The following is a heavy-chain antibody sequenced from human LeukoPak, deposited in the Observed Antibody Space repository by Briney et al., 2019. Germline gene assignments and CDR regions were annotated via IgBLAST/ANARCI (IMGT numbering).Heavy chain of an antibody. V-gene: IGHV1-18*01. CDR2: ISAYNGNT. CDR1: GYTFTSYG. D-gene: IGHD2-8*01. J-gene: IGHJ4*02. CDR3: ATPWTCTLPDCPLLH. Sequence: GASVKVSCKASGYTFTSYGISWVRQAPGQGLEWMGWISAYNGNTNYAQKLQGRVTMTTDTSASTAYMELRSLRSDDTAVYYCATPWTCTLPDCPLLHWGQGALVTVSS.